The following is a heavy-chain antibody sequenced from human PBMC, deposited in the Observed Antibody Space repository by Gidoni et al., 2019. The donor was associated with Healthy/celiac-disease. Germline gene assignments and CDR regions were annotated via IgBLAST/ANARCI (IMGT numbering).Heavy chain of an antibody. CDR1: GFTFSNAW. CDR2: IKSKTDGGTT. D-gene: IGHD5-18*01. CDR3: TTDPKYTAMVNFDY. V-gene: IGHV3-15*01. Sequence: EVQLVESGGGLVKPGGSLRLSCAASGFTFSNAWMSWVHQAPGKGLEWVGRIKSKTDGGTTDYAAPVKGRFTISRDDSKNTLYLQMNSLKTEDTAVYYCTTDPKYTAMVNFDYWGQGTLVTVSS. J-gene: IGHJ4*02.